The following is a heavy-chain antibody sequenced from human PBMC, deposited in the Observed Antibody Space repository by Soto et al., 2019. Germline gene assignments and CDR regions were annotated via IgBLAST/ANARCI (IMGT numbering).Heavy chain of an antibody. CDR2: IHHTGTT. CDR3: ARRKVSGVVRYCFDY. CDR1: DGSFGTSY. V-gene: IGHV4-34*01. Sequence: QVQLQQRGAGLLKPSETLSLTCGVSDGSFGTSYWTWIRQPPGKGLEWIGEIHHTGTTKYNPSLKSRVTISVDTSKKQFSLKLNSVTAADTAVYFCARRKVSGVVRYCFDYWGQGALVTVSS. D-gene: IGHD3-3*01. J-gene: IGHJ4*02.